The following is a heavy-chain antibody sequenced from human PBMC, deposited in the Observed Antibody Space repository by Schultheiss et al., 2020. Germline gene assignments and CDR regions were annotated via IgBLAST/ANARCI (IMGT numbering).Heavy chain of an antibody. CDR1: GFTFSSYS. V-gene: IGHV3-21*01. CDR2: ISSSSSYI. J-gene: IGHJ4*02. CDR3: AGDTAMGINY. D-gene: IGHD5-18*01. Sequence: GGSLRLSCAASGFTFSSYSMNWVRQAPGKGLEWVSSISSSSSYIYYADSVKGRFTISRDNAKNSLYLQMNRLRAEDTAVYYCAGDTAMGINYWGQGTLVTVSS.